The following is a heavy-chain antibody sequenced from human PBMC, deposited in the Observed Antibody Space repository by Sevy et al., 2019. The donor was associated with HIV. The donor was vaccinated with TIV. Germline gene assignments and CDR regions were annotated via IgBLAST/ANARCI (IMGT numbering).Heavy chain of an antibody. CDR2: ISSSSSYM. V-gene: IGHV3-21*01. D-gene: IGHD2-15*01. CDR3: AKAKTVAAGFDY. CDR1: GFTFSSYS. J-gene: IGHJ4*02. Sequence: GSLRLSCAASGFTFSSYSMNWVRQAPGKGLEWVSSISSSSSYMSYADSVKGRFTISRDNAKNSLYLQMNSLRAEDTAVYYCAKAKTVAAGFDYWGQGTLVTVSS.